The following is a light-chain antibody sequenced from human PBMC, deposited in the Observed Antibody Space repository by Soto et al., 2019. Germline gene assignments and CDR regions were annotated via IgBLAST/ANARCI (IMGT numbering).Light chain of an antibody. Sequence: QSVLTQPPSVSGAPGQRVTISCTESSSNIGAGYDVHWYQQLPGTAPKLLIYGNSNRPSGVPDRFSGSKSGTLASLAITGLQAEDEADYYCQSYDSSLSGGVFGGGTKVTVL. V-gene: IGLV1-40*01. CDR3: QSYDSSLSGGV. CDR1: SSNIGAGYD. CDR2: GNS. J-gene: IGLJ3*02.